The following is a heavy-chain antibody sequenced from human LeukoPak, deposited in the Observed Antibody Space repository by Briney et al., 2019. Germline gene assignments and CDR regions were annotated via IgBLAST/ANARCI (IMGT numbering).Heavy chain of an antibody. CDR1: GFTFSSYG. V-gene: IGHV3-30*18. CDR3: AKDHQQWLVRYFDY. Sequence: GGSLRLSCAASGFTFSSYGMHWVRQAPGKGLEWVAVISYDGSNKYYAGSVKGRFTISRDNSKNTLYLQMNSLRAEDTAVYYCAKDHQQWLVRYFDYWGQGTLVTVSS. D-gene: IGHD6-19*01. CDR2: ISYDGSNK. J-gene: IGHJ4*02.